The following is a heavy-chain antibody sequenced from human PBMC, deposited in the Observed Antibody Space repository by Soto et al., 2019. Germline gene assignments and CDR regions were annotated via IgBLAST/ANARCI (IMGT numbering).Heavy chain of an antibody. CDR3: AREKLAHYFDY. V-gene: IGHV4-31*03. J-gene: IGHJ4*01. Sequence: QVQLQESGPGLVKPSQTLSLTCTVSGGSISSGGYYWSWIRQHPGKGLEWIGYIYYSGSTYCNPSLKSRVTISVDTSKNQFSLKLSSVSAADTAVYYCAREKLAHYFDYWGHGTLVTVSS. CDR2: IYYSGST. CDR1: GGSISSGGYY.